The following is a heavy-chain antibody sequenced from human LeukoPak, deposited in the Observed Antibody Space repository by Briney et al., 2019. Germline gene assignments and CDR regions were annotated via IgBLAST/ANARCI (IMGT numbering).Heavy chain of an antibody. V-gene: IGHV4-34*01. J-gene: IGHJ5*02. CDR3: ARGRVGAATAGDWFDP. D-gene: IGHD1-26*01. CDR2: ITHSGST. Sequence: SETLSLTCAVYGGSFSGYYWSWIRQPPGKGLEWIGEITHSGSTNHNPSLKSRVTISVDTSKNQFSLKLSSVTAADTAVYYCARGRVGAATAGDWFDPWGQGTLVTVSS. CDR1: GGSFSGYY.